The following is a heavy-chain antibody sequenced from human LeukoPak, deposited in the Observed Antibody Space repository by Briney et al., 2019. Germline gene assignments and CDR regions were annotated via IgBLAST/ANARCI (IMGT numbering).Heavy chain of an antibody. CDR1: GFTFSNYW. D-gene: IGHD3-3*01. CDR3: AKATYYDFWSVQKGHYYYYYYMDV. J-gene: IGHJ6*03. V-gene: IGHV3-74*01. Sequence: GGSLRLSCAASGFTFSNYWMHWVRQAPGKGLVWVSRISYDGSSTNYADSVKGRFTISRDNSKNTLHLQMNSLRAEDTAVYYCAKATYYDFWSVQKGHYYYYYYMDVWGKGTTVTVSS. CDR2: ISYDGSST.